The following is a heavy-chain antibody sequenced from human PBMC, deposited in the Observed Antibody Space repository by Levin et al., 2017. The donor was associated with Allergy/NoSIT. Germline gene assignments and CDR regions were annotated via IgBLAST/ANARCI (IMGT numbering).Heavy chain of an antibody. CDR1: GFTFSNAW. CDR2: IKSKTDGGTT. CDR3: TTNSNYVLLH. Sequence: GESLKISCAASGFTFSNAWMSWVRQAPGKGLEWVGRIKSKTDGGTTDYAAPVKGRFTISREDSKNTLYLQMNSLKTEDTAVYYCTTNSNYVLLHWGQGSLVTVTS. D-gene: IGHD4-11*01. J-gene: IGHJ4*02. V-gene: IGHV3-15*01.